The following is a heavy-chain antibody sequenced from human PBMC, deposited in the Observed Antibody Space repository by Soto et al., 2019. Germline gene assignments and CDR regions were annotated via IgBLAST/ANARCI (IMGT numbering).Heavy chain of an antibody. CDR1: GYTFTGYY. J-gene: IGHJ4*02. D-gene: IGHD3-10*01. CDR2: INPNSGGT. Sequence: GASVKVSCKASGYTFTGYYMHWVRQAPGQGLEWMGWINPNSGGTNYAQKFQGRVTMTRDTSISTAYMELSRLRSDDTAVYYCARDRWGSGSPNDCWGQGTLVTVSS. V-gene: IGHV1-2*02. CDR3: ARDRWGSGSPNDC.